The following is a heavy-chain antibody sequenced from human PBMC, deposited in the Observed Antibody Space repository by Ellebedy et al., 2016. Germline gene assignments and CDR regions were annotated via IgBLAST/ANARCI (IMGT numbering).Heavy chain of an antibody. V-gene: IGHV1-69*13. CDR3: ARDIVVVVAATRRYYYGMDV. D-gene: IGHD2-15*01. CDR1: GGTFSSYA. Sequence: SVKVSXXASGGTFSSYAISWVRQAPGQGLEWMGGIIPIFGTANYAQKFQGRVTITADESTSTAYMELSSLRSEDTAVYYCARDIVVVVAATRRYYYGMDVWGQGTTVTVSS. CDR2: IIPIFGTA. J-gene: IGHJ6*02.